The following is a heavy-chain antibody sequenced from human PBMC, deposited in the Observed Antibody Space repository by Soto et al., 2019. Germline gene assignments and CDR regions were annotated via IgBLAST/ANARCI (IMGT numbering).Heavy chain of an antibody. CDR1: GGSISGFGYY. D-gene: IGHD5-18*01. CDR2: IYYSGST. Sequence: SETLSLTCTVSGGSISGFGYYWSWIRQHLGKGLEWIGYIYYSGSTYYNTSLKSRVTISLDKSKNQFSLKLSSVTAADTALYYCARLSANRGYSYGYFDYWGQGTLVTVSS. V-gene: IGHV4-31*03. J-gene: IGHJ4*02. CDR3: ARLSANRGYSYGYFDY.